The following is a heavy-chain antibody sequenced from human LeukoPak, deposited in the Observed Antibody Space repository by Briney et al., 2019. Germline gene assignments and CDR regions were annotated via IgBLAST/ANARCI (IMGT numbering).Heavy chain of an antibody. CDR1: GYRFTSYW. Sequence: GESLKISGKGSGYRFTSYWIGWVRQMRGKGLGWLGIIYPGDSDTRYSPSFQGQVTISADKSISTAYLQWSSLKASDTAMYYCASTRDGWNDAPTFDPWGQGTLVTVSS. V-gene: IGHV5-51*01. J-gene: IGHJ5*02. D-gene: IGHD1-1*01. CDR3: ASTRDGWNDAPTFDP. CDR2: IYPGDSDT.